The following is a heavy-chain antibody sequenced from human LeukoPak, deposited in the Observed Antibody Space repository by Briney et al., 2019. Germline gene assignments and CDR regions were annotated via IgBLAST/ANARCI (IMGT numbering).Heavy chain of an antibody. J-gene: IGHJ4*02. V-gene: IGHV1-69*01. D-gene: IGHD5-12*01. CDR3: ARERGYSGYGFGGRITYYFDY. CDR1: GGTFSSYA. Sequence: ASVKVSCKASGGTFSSYAISWVRQAPGQGLEWMGGIIPIFGTANYAQKFQGRVTITADESTSTAYMELSSLRSEDTAVYYCARERGYSGYGFGGRITYYFDYWGQGTLVTVSS. CDR2: IIPIFGTA.